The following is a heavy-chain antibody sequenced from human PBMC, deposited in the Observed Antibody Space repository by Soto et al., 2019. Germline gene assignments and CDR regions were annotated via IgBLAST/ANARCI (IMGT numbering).Heavy chain of an antibody. CDR3: VREDGVVGVASAFDS. Sequence: EVQLVESGGGLVAPGGSLRLSCVASGFTLTAYTMIWVRQAPGTGREWVSSINGRSNYKYYPDSVKGRFTISRDNTQNSLFLQMSRLGPEDTATYYCVREDGVVGVASAFDSWGQGTLVTVSS. CDR2: INGRSNYK. V-gene: IGHV3-21*02. CDR1: GFTLTAYT. J-gene: IGHJ4*02. D-gene: IGHD1-26*01.